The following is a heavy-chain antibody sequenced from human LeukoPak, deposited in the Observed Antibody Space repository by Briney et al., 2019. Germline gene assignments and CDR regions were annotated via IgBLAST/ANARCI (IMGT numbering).Heavy chain of an antibody. CDR2: INPNSGGT. J-gene: IGHJ4*02. D-gene: IGHD6-13*01. Sequence: ASVKVSCKASGYTFTGYYMHWVRQAPGQGLEWMGWINPNSGGTNYPQKFEGRVTMTRDTSISTAYMELSRLRSDDTAVYYCARVGSVAAAGTGGVYWGQGTLVTVSS. V-gene: IGHV1-2*02. CDR1: GYTFTGYY. CDR3: ARVGSVAAAGTGGVY.